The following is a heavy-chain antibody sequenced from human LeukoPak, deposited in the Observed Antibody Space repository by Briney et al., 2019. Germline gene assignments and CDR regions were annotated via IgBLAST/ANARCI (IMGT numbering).Heavy chain of an antibody. J-gene: IGHJ6*02. D-gene: IGHD6-19*01. CDR2: ISAYNGNT. Sequence: ASVTVSCKASGYTFTSYGISWVRQAPGQGLEWMGWISAYNGNTNYAQKLQGRVTMTTDTSTSTAYMELRSLRSDDTAVYYCARFKQWLVRNDYYYYYGMDVWGQGTTVTVSS. CDR1: GYTFTSYG. V-gene: IGHV1-18*01. CDR3: ARFKQWLVRNDYYYYYGMDV.